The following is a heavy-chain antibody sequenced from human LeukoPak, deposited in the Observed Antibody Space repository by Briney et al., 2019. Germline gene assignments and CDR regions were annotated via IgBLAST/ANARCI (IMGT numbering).Heavy chain of an antibody. CDR2: IRGSGGDT. J-gene: IGHJ4*02. V-gene: IGHV3-23*01. D-gene: IGHD6-19*01. CDR1: GFTFRSYA. CDR3: AKTTAGYSSGRYPGWPIDY. Sequence: PGGSLRLSCAASGFTFRSYAICWVRQAPGKGLEGVSGIRGSGGDTYFADSVKGRFTISRDNSKNTVFLQMDSLRAEDTAAYYCAKTTAGYSSGRYPGWPIDYWGQGTLVTVSS.